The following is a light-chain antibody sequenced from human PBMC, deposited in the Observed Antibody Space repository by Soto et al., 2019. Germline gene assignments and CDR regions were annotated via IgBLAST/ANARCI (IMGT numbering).Light chain of an antibody. Sequence: QSVLTQPRSVSGSPGQSVTISCTGTSSDVGGYNYVSWYQQVPGKAPKLVIFEVIKRPSGVPDRFSGSKSGNTASLTISGLQTDDEADYYCCSLAGRLLVFGGGTKLTVL. CDR2: EVI. J-gene: IGLJ2*01. CDR1: SSDVGGYNY. V-gene: IGLV2-11*01. CDR3: CSLAGRLLV.